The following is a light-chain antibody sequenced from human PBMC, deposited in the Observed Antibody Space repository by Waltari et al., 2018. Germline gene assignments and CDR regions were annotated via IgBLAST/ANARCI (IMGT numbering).Light chain of an antibody. V-gene: IGLV1-40*01. Sequence: YRQLPGLAPRLLIYHNNNRPSGVPDRFSGSTSDTSASLAITGLQAEDEADYYCQSFDRSLTSWVFGGGTKLTVL. CDR2: HNN. CDR3: QSFDRSLTSWV. J-gene: IGLJ3*02.